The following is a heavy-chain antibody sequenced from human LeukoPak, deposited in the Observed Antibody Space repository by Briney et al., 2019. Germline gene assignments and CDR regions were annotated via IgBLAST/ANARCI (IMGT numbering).Heavy chain of an antibody. V-gene: IGHV4-61*01. CDR3: ARGGGFYGSGTTHFDY. CDR2: IYTSGST. CDR1: GGSVSSGTYY. J-gene: IGHJ4*02. Sequence: PSETLSLTCTVSGGSVSSGTYYWTWIRQPPGKELEYIGYIYTSGSTKYNPSLKSRVTISVDTSKNQISLRLNSVTAADTAFYFCARGGGFYGSGTTHFDYWGQGALVTVSS. D-gene: IGHD3-10*01.